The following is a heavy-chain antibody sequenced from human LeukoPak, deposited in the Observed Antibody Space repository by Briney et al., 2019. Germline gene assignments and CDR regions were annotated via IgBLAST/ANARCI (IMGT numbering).Heavy chain of an antibody. CDR3: AKETNGSFDY. CDR1: GFTFSSDA. J-gene: IGHJ4*02. CDR2: ISGSGGST. V-gene: IGHV3-23*01. Sequence: PGWSLRLSCAASGFTFSSDAMSWVRQAPGEGLEWGSAISGSGGSTYYAESVKGRFTISRDNSKNTLYLQMNSPRAEDTAVYYCAKETNGSFDYWGQGTLVTVSS. D-gene: IGHD1-1*01.